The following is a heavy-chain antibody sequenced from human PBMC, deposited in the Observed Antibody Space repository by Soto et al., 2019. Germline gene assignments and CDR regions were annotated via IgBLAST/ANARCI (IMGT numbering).Heavy chain of an antibody. Sequence: PSETLSLTCGVSGGTVASSHWWSWVRQSPGGGLEGIGNVYHTGDTNFNPSLQSRVTISVDKSNNQFSLRLNSLTAADTAVYFCAREIVTAGGNNYFDPWGPGTLVTVSS. CDR3: AREIVTAGGNNYFDP. CDR2: VYHTGDT. V-gene: IGHV4-4*02. J-gene: IGHJ5*02. D-gene: IGHD2-21*02. CDR1: GGTVASSHW.